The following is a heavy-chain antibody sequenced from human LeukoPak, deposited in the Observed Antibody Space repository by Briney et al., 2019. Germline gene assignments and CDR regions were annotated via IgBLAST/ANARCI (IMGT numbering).Heavy chain of an antibody. CDR2: IYSGGST. V-gene: IGHV3-53*04. J-gene: IGHJ6*02. CDR1: GFTVSSNY. Sequence: GGSLRLSCAASGFTVSSNYMSWVRQAPGKGLEWVSVIYSGGSTYYAGSVKGRFTISRHNSKNTLYLQMNSLRAEDTAVYYCARATASSPLYYGMDVWGQGTTVTVSS. CDR3: ARATASSPLYYGMDV. D-gene: IGHD2-21*02.